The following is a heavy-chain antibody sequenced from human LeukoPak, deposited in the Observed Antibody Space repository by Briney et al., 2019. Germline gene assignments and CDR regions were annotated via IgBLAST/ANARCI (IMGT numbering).Heavy chain of an antibody. J-gene: IGHJ6*03. D-gene: IGHD3-10*01. CDR3: ARGPDYYGSGRHPVLGIVSRDYYYMDV. Sequence: ASVTVSCKASGYTFTSYDINWVRQATGQGLEWMGWMNPNSGNTGYAQKFQGRVTMTRNTSISTAYMELSSLRSEDTAVYYCARGPDYYGSGRHPVLGIVSRDYYYMDVWGKGTTVTVSS. CDR2: MNPNSGNT. V-gene: IGHV1-8*01. CDR1: GYTFTSYD.